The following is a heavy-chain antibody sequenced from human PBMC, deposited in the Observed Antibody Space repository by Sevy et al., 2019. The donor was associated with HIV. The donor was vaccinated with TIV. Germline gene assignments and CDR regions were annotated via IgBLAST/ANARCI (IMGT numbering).Heavy chain of an antibody. J-gene: IGHJ4*02. V-gene: IGHV3-73*01. CDR2: IRRKANGDAT. D-gene: IGHD3-10*01. CDR1: GFTFSGSA. CDR3: AGGSGSYYFDN. Sequence: GGSLRLSCTAFGFTFSGSAMHWVRQASGKGLEWVARIRRKANGDATAYAASVKGRFTISRDDSENTAYLQMNSLKTEDTAVYYCAGGSGSYYFDNWGQRTLVTVSS.